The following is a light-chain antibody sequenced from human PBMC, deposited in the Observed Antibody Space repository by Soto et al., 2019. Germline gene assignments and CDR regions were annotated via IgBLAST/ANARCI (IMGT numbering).Light chain of an antibody. CDR1: SSDVGAYNY. CDR3: TSYTRSSTYV. V-gene: IGLV2-14*01. J-gene: IGLJ1*01. Sequence: QSALTQPASVSASPGQSITISCTGTSSDVGAYNYVSWYQQHPGKAPKLMIYEVTNRPSGVSNRFSGSKSGNTASLTISGLQAEDEADYYCTSYTRSSTYVFGTGTTVTVL. CDR2: EVT.